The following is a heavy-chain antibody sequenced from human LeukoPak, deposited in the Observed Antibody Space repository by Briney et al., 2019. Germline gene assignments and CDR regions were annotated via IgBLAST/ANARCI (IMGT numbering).Heavy chain of an antibody. CDR2: ISSSSSYI. CDR3: ASGFTGTFTDY. D-gene: IGHD1-1*01. Sequence: GGSLRLSCAASGFTFSSYSMNWVRQAPGMGLEWVSSISSSSSYIYYADSVKGRFTISRDNAKNSLYLQMNSLRAEDTAVYYCASGFTGTFTDYWGQGTLVTVSS. J-gene: IGHJ4*02. CDR1: GFTFSSYS. V-gene: IGHV3-21*01.